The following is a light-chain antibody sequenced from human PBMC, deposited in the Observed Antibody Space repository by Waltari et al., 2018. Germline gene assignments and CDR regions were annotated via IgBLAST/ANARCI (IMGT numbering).Light chain of an antibody. CDR1: QVITTY. V-gene: IGKV1-39*01. J-gene: IGKJ1*01. CDR3: QQSYATPRT. Sequence: DIQMTQSPSPLSASVGDRVTITCRASQVITTYLNWYQQKQGEAPKLLIYAASTLHSAVPSRFSGSSSGTDFTLTISSLQPEDFATYYCQQSYATPRTFGQGTKVEIK. CDR2: AAS.